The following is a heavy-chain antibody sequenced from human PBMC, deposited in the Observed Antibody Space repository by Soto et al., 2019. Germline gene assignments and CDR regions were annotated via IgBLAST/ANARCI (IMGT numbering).Heavy chain of an antibody. CDR3: ARHGSGSYRECCYMDV. Sequence: PGESLKISCKGSGYSFTSYWIGWVRQMPGKGLEWMGIIYPGDSDTRYSPSFQGQVTISADKSISTAYLQWSSLKASDTAMYYCARHGSGSYRECCYMDVWGKGTTVTVSS. CDR2: IYPGDSDT. V-gene: IGHV5-51*01. CDR1: GYSFTSYW. D-gene: IGHD3-10*01. J-gene: IGHJ6*03.